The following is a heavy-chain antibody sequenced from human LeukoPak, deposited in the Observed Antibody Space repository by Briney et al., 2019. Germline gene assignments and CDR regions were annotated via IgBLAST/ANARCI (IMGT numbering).Heavy chain of an antibody. CDR1: GYTFTNYD. CDR3: ARTEMGGNVWIDS. Sequence: ASVKVSCKASGYTFTNYDINWVRQATGQGLEWMGWMNPNSGDTGYAQKFQGRVTMTRDTSISAAYMELTSLTSDDTAIFYCARTEMGGNVWIDSWGQGTLVTVSS. D-gene: IGHD5-24*01. J-gene: IGHJ5*01. V-gene: IGHV1-8*01. CDR2: MNPNSGDT.